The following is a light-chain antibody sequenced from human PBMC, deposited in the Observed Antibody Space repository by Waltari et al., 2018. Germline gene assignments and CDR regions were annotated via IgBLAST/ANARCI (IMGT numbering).Light chain of an antibody. Sequence: QPALTQPSPVSGSPGQPITIPCTGTTGDVCGYTYLPWYQQHPGKAPKLMIYDVSKRPSGVSNRFSGSKSGNTASLTISGLQAEDEADYYCCSYAGSSSYVFGTGTKVTVL. J-gene: IGLJ1*01. V-gene: IGLV2-23*02. CDR1: TGDVCGYTY. CDR2: DVS. CDR3: CSYAGSSSYV.